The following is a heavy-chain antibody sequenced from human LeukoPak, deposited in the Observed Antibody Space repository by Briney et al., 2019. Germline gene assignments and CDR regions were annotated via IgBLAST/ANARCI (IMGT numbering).Heavy chain of an antibody. Sequence: PGGSLRLSCAASGFTVSSNYMSWVRQAPGKGLEWVSVVYSDDTTYYAGSVKGRFTISRDNSKNTLYLQMNNLRAEDTAVYYCARGGGYYAIDYWGQGTLVTVSS. D-gene: IGHD1-26*01. CDR1: GFTVSSNY. V-gene: IGHV3-53*01. CDR2: VYSDDTT. J-gene: IGHJ4*02. CDR3: ARGGGYYAIDY.